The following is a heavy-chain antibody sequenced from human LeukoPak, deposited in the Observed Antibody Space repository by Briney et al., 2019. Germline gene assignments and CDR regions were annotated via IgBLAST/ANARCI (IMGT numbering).Heavy chain of an antibody. CDR1: GFTFSSYW. CDR2: IKQDGSEK. V-gene: IGHV3-7*01. D-gene: IGHD1-14*01. CDR3: ARESPTGRLFDY. Sequence: GGSLRLSCAASGFTFSSYWMSWVRQAPGKGLEWVANIKQDGSEKYYVDSVKGRFTTSRDNAKNSLYLQMNSLRAEDTAVSYCARESPTGRLFDYWGQGTLVTVSS. J-gene: IGHJ4*02.